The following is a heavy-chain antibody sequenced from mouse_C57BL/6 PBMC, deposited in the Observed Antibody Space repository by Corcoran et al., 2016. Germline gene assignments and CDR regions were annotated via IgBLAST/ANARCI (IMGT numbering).Heavy chain of an antibody. CDR2: INHYNGGT. CDR3: ARTFAY. Sequence: EVQLQQSGPVLVKPGASVKMSCKASGFTFTDYYMNWVKQSHGKSLEWIGVINHYNGGTTYNQNYKGKATLIVDTSANQADMELNSLTSEDSAVYYCARTFAYWGQGTLVTVSA. V-gene: IGHV1-19*01. J-gene: IGHJ3*01. CDR1: GFTFTDYY.